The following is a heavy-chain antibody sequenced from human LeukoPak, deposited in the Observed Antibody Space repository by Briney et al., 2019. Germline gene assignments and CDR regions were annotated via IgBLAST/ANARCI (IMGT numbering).Heavy chain of an antibody. CDR2: MNPNSGNT. D-gene: IGHD2-15*01. CDR3: ARALRVGRYSADY. CDR1: GYTFTSYD. V-gene: IGHV1-8*01. Sequence: ASVKVPCKASGYTFTSYDINWVRQATGQGLEWMGWMNPNSGNTGSAQRFQGRVTMTRNTSISTAYMELSSLRSEDTAMYYCARALRVGRYSADYWGQGTLVTVSS. J-gene: IGHJ4*02.